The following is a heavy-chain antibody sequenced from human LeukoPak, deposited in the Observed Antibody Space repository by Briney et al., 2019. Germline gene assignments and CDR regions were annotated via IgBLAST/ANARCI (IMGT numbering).Heavy chain of an antibody. Sequence: SETLSLTCTVSGGSISSYYWSWIRQPPGKGLEWIGYIYYSGGTNYNPSLKSRVTISVDTSKNQFSLKLSSVTAADTAVYYCARTTTVTTPYWYFDLWGRGTLVTVSS. CDR3: ARTTTVTTPYWYFDL. J-gene: IGHJ2*01. D-gene: IGHD4-17*01. V-gene: IGHV4-59*01. CDR1: GGSISSYY. CDR2: IYYSGGT.